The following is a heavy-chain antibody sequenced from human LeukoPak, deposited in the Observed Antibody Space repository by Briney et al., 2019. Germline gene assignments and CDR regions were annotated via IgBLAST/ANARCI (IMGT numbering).Heavy chain of an antibody. D-gene: IGHD6-6*01. CDR3: ARGGLEYSSSSPFRYYYGMDV. Sequence: PGGSLRLSCAVSGFTFSSYAMHWVRQAPGKGLEWVAVISYDGGNKYYTDSVKGRFTISRDNSKNTLYLQMNSLRVEDTAVYYCARGGLEYSSSSPFRYYYGMDVWGQGTTVTVSS. CDR2: ISYDGGNK. J-gene: IGHJ6*02. CDR1: GFTFSSYA. V-gene: IGHV3-30-3*01.